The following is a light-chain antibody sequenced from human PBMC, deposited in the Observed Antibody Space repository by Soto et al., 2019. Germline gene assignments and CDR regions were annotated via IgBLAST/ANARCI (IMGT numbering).Light chain of an antibody. CDR2: LEASGGY. CDR3: ETWDTNTWV. Sequence: QLVLTQSSSASASLGSSVKHTCTLSSGHSSYIIAWHQQQPGKAPRYLMKLEASGGYDKGSGVPDRFSGSSSGADRYLTISNLQFEDEADYFCETWDTNTWVFGGGTKLTVL. V-gene: IGLV4-60*02. J-gene: IGLJ3*02. CDR1: SGHSSYI.